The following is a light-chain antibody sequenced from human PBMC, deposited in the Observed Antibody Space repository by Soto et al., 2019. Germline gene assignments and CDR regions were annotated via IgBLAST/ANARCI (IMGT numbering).Light chain of an antibody. V-gene: IGKV1-39*01. CDR3: QQSHSAPFT. CDR2: AAS. CDR1: QSIKSY. J-gene: IGKJ3*01. Sequence: DIQMTQSPSSLSASVGDTVTITCRASQSIKSYLNWYQQKPGKAPKLLIYAASTLQSGVPSGFSGSGSGTEFTLTISSLQPEDFATYYCQQSHSAPFTFGPGTRVDIK.